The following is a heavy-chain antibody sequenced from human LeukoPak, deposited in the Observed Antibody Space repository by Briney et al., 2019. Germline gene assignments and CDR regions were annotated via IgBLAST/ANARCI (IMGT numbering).Heavy chain of an antibody. J-gene: IGHJ2*01. CDR1: GGSISSGGYY. D-gene: IGHD3-22*01. V-gene: IGHV4-31*03. CDR2: IYYSGST. Sequence: SETLSLTCTVSGGSISSGGYYWSWIRQHPGKGLEWIGYIYYSGSTYYNPSLKSRVTISVDTSKNQFSLKLSSVTAADTAVYYCARHHYYYDMGFDLWGRGTLVTVSS. CDR3: ARHHYYYDMGFDL.